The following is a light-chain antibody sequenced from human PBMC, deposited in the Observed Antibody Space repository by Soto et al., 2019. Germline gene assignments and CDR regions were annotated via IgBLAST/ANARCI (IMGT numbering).Light chain of an antibody. V-gene: IGKV3-15*01. CDR3: QQYYSTPWT. CDR2: RAS. CDR1: QTIYSN. Sequence: IQMTQSPATLSVSPGERATLSCRASQTIYSNVAWYQQRPGQAPRLLIYRASARATGIPARFSGSGSGTEFTLTIGSLQSEDSAVYYCQQYYSTPWTFGQGTKVDI. J-gene: IGKJ1*01.